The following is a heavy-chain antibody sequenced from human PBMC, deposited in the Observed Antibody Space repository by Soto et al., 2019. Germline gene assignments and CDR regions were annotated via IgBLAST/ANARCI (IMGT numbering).Heavy chain of an antibody. Sequence: ASVKVSCKVSGHILTDLSMHWVRQAPGKGLEWMGGFDPEDGETIYSQYFQGRVTMTEDTSTNTGYLELSSLTSEDTAVYYCAAKRIALVRGVIIPQFYFDYWGQGTLVTVSS. D-gene: IGHD3-10*01. CDR1: GHILTDLS. CDR2: FDPEDGET. J-gene: IGHJ4*02. V-gene: IGHV1-24*01. CDR3: AAKRIALVRGVIIPQFYFDY.